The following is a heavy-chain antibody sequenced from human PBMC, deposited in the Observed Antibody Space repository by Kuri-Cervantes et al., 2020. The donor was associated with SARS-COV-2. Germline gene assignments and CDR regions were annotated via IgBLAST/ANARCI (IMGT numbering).Heavy chain of an antibody. Sequence: GESLKISCAASGFTVSSNYMSWVRQAPGKGLEWVSVIYSCGSTYYADSVKGRFTISRDNSKNTLYLQMNSLRAEDTAVYYCARDSSGTSSLPYYYYMDVWGKGTTVTVSS. CDR2: IYSCGST. CDR3: ARDSSGTSSLPYYYYMDV. CDR1: GFTVSSNY. D-gene: IGHD2-2*01. J-gene: IGHJ6*03. V-gene: IGHV3-66*03.